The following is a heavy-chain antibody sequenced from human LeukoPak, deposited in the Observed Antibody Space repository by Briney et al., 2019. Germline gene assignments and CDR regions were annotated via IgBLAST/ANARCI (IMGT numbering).Heavy chain of an antibody. Sequence: PSETLSLTCAVYGGSFSGYYWSWIRQPPGKGLEWIGEINHSGSTNYNPSLKSRVTISVDTSKNQFSLKLSSVTAADTAVYFCVRSHYGSGTYYSFDYWGQGTLVTVSS. CDR1: GGSFSGYY. J-gene: IGHJ4*02. D-gene: IGHD3-10*01. CDR2: INHSGST. CDR3: VRSHYGSGTYYSFDY. V-gene: IGHV4-34*01.